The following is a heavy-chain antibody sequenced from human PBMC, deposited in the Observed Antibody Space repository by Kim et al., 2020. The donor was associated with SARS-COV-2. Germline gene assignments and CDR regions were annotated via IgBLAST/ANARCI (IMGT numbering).Heavy chain of an antibody. Sequence: GGSLRLSCAASGFTFDDYAMHWVRQAPGKGLEWVSGISWNSGSIGYADSVKGRFTISRDNAKNSLYLQMNSLRAEDTALYYCAKDKSSIAVYFDYWGQGTLVTVSS. D-gene: IGHD2-15*01. J-gene: IGHJ4*02. CDR1: GFTFDDYA. V-gene: IGHV3-9*01. CDR3: AKDKSSIAVYFDY. CDR2: ISWNSGSI.